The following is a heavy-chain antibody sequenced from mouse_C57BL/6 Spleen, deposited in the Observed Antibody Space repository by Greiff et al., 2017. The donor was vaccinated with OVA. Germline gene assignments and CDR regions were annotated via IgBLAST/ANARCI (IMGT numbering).Heavy chain of an antibody. CDR2: IDPSDSYT. J-gene: IGHJ4*01. Sequence: QVQLQQPGAELVMPGASVKLSCKASGYTFTSYWMHWVKQRPGQGLEWIGEIDPSDSYTNYNQKFKGKSTLTVDQSSSTAYMQLSSLTSEDSAVYYGAKSYGNYEDCAMDYWGQGTSVTVSS. D-gene: IGHD2-1*01. CDR1: GYTFTSYW. CDR3: AKSYGNYEDCAMDY. V-gene: IGHV1-69*01.